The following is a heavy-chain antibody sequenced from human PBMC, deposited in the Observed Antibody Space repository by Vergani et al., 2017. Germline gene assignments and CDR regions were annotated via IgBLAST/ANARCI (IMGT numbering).Heavy chain of an antibody. J-gene: IGHJ5*02. V-gene: IGHV4-61*02. CDR3: ARDTIAVAGDNWFDP. D-gene: IGHD6-19*01. Sequence: QVQLQESGPGLVKPSQTLSLTCTVSGGSISSGSYYWIWIRQPAGKGLEWIGRIYTSGSTNYNPSLKSRVTISVDTSKNQFSLKLSSVTAADTAVYYCARDTIAVAGDNWFDPWGQGTLVTVSS. CDR2: IYTSGST. CDR1: GGSISSGSYY.